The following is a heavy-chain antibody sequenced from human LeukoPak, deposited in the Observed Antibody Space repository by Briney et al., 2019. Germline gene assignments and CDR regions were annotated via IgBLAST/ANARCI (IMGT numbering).Heavy chain of an antibody. D-gene: IGHD3-9*01. CDR1: GDSLSSSIHY. Sequence: SETLSLTCTVSGDSLSSSIHYWGWIRQPPGKGLEWIGTVYYSGITYYNPSLQSRANISIDMSKNEFSLRLSSVTAADTGVYYCARHWARDIFDFWGQGTLVTVSS. CDR3: ARHWARDIFDF. V-gene: IGHV4-39*01. CDR2: VYYSGIT. J-gene: IGHJ4*02.